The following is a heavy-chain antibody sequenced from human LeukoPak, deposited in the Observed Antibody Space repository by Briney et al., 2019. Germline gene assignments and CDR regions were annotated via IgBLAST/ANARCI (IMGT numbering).Heavy chain of an antibody. J-gene: IGHJ4*02. D-gene: IGHD6-13*01. CDR2: INWNGGST. V-gene: IGHV3-20*04. Sequence: GGSLRLSCAASGFTFDDYGMSWVRQAPGKGLEWVSGINWNGGSTGYADSVKGRFTISRDNAKNSLYLQMNSLRAEDTALYYCARGRGVAAAGNFDYWGQGTLVTVSS. CDR3: ARGRGVAAAGNFDY. CDR1: GFTFDDYG.